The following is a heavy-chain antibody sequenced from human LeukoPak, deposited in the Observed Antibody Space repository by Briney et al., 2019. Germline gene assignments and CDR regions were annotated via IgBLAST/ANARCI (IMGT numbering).Heavy chain of an antibody. V-gene: IGHV3-7*03. CDR1: GFIFSIYW. CDR2: IKQDESEK. Sequence: PGGSLRLSCAASGFIFSIYWMSWVRQAPGKGREGVANIKQDESEKYYVDSVKGRFTISRDNTKNSLYLQMNSLRVEDTAVYYCASGRQLRRWGQGTLVTVSS. J-gene: IGHJ4*02. CDR3: ASGRQLRR. D-gene: IGHD2-2*01.